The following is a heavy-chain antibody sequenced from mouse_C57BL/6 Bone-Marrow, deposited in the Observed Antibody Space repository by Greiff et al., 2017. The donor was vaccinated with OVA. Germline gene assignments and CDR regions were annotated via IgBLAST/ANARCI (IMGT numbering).Heavy chain of an antibody. D-gene: IGHD1-1*01. CDR2: IDPETGGT. Sequence: VQVVESGAELVRPGASVTLSCKASGYTFTDYEMHWVQQTPVHGLEWIGAIDPETGGTAYNQKFKGKAILTADKSSSAAYMELRSLTSEDSAVDYCTTTVVAPFDYWGQGTTLTVSS. V-gene: IGHV1-15*01. CDR3: TTTVVAPFDY. CDR1: GYTFTDYE. J-gene: IGHJ2*01.